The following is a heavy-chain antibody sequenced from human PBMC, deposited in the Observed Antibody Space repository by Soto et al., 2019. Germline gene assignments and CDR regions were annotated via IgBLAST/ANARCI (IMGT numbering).Heavy chain of an antibody. V-gene: IGHV4-4*02. D-gene: IGHD3-10*01. CDR3: AREGSGTSFSDY. J-gene: IGHJ4*02. CDR1: GGSISSSNW. CDR2: THHSGTT. Sequence: QVQLQESGPGLVKPSGTLSLTCAVSGGSISSSNWWSWVRQPPGKGLEWIGATHHSGTTNYNPSLKSRVTISVDKSKNQFSLQLSSVTAADTALYYCAREGSGTSFSDYWGKGTLVTVSS.